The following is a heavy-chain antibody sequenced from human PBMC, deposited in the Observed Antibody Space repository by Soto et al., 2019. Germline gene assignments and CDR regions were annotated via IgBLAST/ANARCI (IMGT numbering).Heavy chain of an antibody. CDR2: IYPGDSDT. Sequence: GESLKISCKGSGYRFTSYWIGWVRQMPGKGLEWMAIIYPGDSDTRYSPSFQGQVTISADKSISTAYLQWSSLKASDTAMYYCARLLYGDGYPDSVLDYWGQETLVTVSS. J-gene: IGHJ4*02. CDR1: GYRFTSYW. D-gene: IGHD5-12*01. V-gene: IGHV5-51*01. CDR3: ARLLYGDGYPDSVLDY.